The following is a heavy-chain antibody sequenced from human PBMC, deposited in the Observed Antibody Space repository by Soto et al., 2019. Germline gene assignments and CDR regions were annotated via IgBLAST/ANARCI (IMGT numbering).Heavy chain of an antibody. V-gene: IGHV3-30-3*01. CDR2: ISYDGSNK. CDR3: ARGNYDDFWSGYYTSPRPNWFDP. J-gene: IGHJ5*02. CDR1: GFTFSSYA. Sequence: LRLSCAASGFTFSSYAMHWVRQAPGKGLEWVAVISYDGSNKYYADSVKGRFTISRDNSKNTLYLQMNSLRAEDTAVYYCARGNYDDFWSGYYTSPRPNWFDPWGQGTLVTVSS. D-gene: IGHD3-3*01.